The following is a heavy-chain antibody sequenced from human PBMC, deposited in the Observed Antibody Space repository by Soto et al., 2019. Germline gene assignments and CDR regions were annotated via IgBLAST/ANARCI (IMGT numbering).Heavy chain of an antibody. CDR3: PRSIPGTTWFDY. Sequence: EVHLVESGGGLVQPGGYLRLSCAGSGFTFSDYYIDWVRQAPGRGLEGVGRSRDKGNSYSTDYAASVKGRFTVSRDASKTSLYLQMNSLKADDTALYYCPRSIPGTTWFDYWGQGPLVTVSS. J-gene: IGHJ4*02. CDR2: SRDKGNSYST. V-gene: IGHV3-72*01. D-gene: IGHD1-7*01. CDR1: GFTFSDYY.